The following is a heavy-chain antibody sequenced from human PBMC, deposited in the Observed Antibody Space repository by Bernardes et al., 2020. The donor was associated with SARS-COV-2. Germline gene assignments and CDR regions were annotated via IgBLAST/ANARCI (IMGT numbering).Heavy chain of an antibody. D-gene: IGHD3-16*01. V-gene: IGHV3-23*01. J-gene: IGHJ4*02. Sequence: GALRLSCAASGFSLSSQAMSWVRQAPGKGLEWVSGVGTDGNTHYTDSVRGRFSISRDNSKNILYLQMNSLRGEDTAVYFCARDLFWWSAADYWGQGTLVTVS. CDR3: ARDLFWWSAADY. CDR2: VGTDGNT. CDR1: GFSLSSQA.